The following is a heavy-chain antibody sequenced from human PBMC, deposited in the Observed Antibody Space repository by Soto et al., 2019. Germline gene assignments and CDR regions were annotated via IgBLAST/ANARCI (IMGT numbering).Heavy chain of an antibody. CDR1: GYTFTSYG. V-gene: IGHV1-18*01. CDR3: ARGRYGDY. D-gene: IGHD1-1*01. CDR2: ISAHNGNT. J-gene: IGHJ4*02. Sequence: QVHLVQSGAEVKKSGASVKVSCKASGYTFTSYGITWVRQAPGQGLEWMGWISAHNGNTDYAQKLQGRVIVTRDTSTNTAYMELRSLRSDDTAVYYCARGRYGDYWGQGALVTVSS.